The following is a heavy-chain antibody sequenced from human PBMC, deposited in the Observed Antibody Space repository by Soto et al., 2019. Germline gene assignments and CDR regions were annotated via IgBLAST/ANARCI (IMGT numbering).Heavy chain of an antibody. Sequence: QVHLVQSGAEVKKPGASVKVSCKGSGYAFTTYGITWVRQAPGQGLEWMGWISAHNGNTNYAQKLKGSVTGTRDTSTSTAYMERRSLRSDDTAGYYCARGRYGDYWGQGALVTVSS. CDR1: GYAFTTYG. CDR2: ISAHNGNT. V-gene: IGHV1-18*01. J-gene: IGHJ4*02. CDR3: ARGRYGDY. D-gene: IGHD1-1*01.